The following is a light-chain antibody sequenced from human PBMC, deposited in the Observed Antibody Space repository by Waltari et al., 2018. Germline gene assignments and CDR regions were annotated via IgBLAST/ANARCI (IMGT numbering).Light chain of an antibody. CDR2: HTS. CDR3: QHYVNLPAT. J-gene: IGKJ1*01. Sequence: SCRASEGGSKDLACYQQKPGQAPMLLIHHTSSRSSGVPDKFSGSGFGTDFSLTINRLEPEDFAVYYCQHYVNLPATFGQGTKLEIK. V-gene: IGKV3-20*01. CDR1: EGGSKD.